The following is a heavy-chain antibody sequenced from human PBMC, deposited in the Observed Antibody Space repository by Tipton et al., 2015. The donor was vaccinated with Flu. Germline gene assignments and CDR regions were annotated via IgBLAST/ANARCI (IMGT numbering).Heavy chain of an antibody. V-gene: IGHV5-51*01. CDR1: GYSFTSYW. CDR3: AGHYDILTGYYSFDY. J-gene: IGHJ4*02. D-gene: IGHD3-9*01. CDR2: IYPGDSDT. Sequence: QLVQSGAEVKKPGESLKISCKGSGYSFTSYWIGWVRQMPGKGLEWMGIIYPGDSDTRYSPSFQGQVTISADKSISTAYLQWSSLKASDPAMYCCAGHYDILTGYYSFDYWGQGTLVTVSS.